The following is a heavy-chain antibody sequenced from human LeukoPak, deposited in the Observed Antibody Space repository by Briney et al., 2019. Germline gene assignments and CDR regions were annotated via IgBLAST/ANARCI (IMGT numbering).Heavy chain of an antibody. J-gene: IGHJ3*02. CDR2: IRYDGSNK. CDR3: AKDGPEHDAFDI. CDR1: GFTFSNYG. V-gene: IGHV3-30*02. Sequence: SGGSLRLSCAASGFTFSNYGMHWVRQAPGKGLEWVAFIRYDGSNKYYADSVKGRFTISRDNSKNTLYLQMNSLRAEDTAVYYCAKDGPEHDAFDIWGQGTMVTVSS.